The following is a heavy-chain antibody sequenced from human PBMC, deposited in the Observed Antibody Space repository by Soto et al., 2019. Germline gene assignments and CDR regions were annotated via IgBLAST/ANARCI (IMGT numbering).Heavy chain of an antibody. D-gene: IGHD3-22*01. CDR1: GFTFTSSA. CDR2: IVVGSGNT. Sequence: VASVKVSCKASGFTFTSSAVQWVRQARGQRLEWIGWIVVGSGNTNYAQKFQERVTITRDMSTSTAYMELSSLRSEDTAVYYCAAPLDSSGYYYFDYWGQGTLVTVSS. CDR3: AAPLDSSGYYYFDY. V-gene: IGHV1-58*01. J-gene: IGHJ4*02.